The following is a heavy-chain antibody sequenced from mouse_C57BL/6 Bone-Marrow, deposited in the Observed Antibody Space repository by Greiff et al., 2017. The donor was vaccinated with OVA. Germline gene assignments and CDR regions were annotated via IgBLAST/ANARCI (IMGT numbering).Heavy chain of an antibody. CDR3: ATSNFYYFDY. CDR1: GFSLTSYG. CDR2: IWSGGST. J-gene: IGHJ2*01. V-gene: IGHV2-2*01. Sequence: VRLQQSGPGLVQPSQSLSITCTVSGFSLTSYGVHWVRQSPGKGLEWLGVIWSGGSTDYNAAFISRLSISKDNSKSQVFFKMNSLQADDTAIYYCATSNFYYFDYWGQGTTLTVSS. D-gene: IGHD4-1*01.